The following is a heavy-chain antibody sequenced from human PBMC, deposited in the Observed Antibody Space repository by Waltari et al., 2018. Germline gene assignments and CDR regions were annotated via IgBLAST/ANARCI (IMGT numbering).Heavy chain of an antibody. Sequence: EVQLVESGGGLVKPGGSLRLSCAASGFTFSSYSMNWVRQAPGKGREWVSSIRSRSSYIYYGDSVKGRFTIARDNAKNSLYLQMNSLRAEDTAVYYCARDLAVDVGFDYWGQGTLVTVSS. CDR1: GFTFSSYS. CDR2: IRSRSSYI. CDR3: ARDLAVDVGFDY. V-gene: IGHV3-21*01. J-gene: IGHJ4*02. D-gene: IGHD1-26*01.